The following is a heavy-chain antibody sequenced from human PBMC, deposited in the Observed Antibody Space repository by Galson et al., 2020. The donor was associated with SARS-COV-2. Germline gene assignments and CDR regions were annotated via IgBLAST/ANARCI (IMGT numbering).Heavy chain of an antibody. CDR2: IYPGDSDT. CDR3: ASTILGITSPSTEAFDI. J-gene: IGHJ3*02. D-gene: IGHD2-21*01. CDR1: GYSFTSHW. V-gene: IGHV5-51*01. Sequence: GESLKISCKGSGYSFTSHWIGWVRQMPGKGLEWMGIIYPGDSDTRYSPSFQGQATISVDKSISTAFLQWSSLEASDTAMYYCASTILGITSPSTEAFDIWGQGTKVSVSS.